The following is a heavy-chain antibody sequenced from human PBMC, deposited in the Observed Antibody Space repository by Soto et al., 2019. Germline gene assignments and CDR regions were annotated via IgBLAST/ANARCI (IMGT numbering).Heavy chain of an antibody. CDR2: ISGSGGST. CDR3: AKERLAGGFDY. CDR1: GFTFSSYA. D-gene: IGHD3-16*01. V-gene: IGHV3-23*01. J-gene: IGHJ4*02. Sequence: GGSLRLSCAASGFTFSSYAMSWVRQAPGKGLEWVSAISGSGGSTYYADSVKGRFTISRDNSRNTVYLQMNSLRADDTAVYYCAKERLAGGFDYWGQGTLVTVSS.